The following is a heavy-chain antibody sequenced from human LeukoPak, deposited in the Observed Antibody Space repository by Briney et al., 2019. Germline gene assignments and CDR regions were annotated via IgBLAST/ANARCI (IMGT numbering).Heavy chain of an antibody. CDR1: GYLFTRNW. CDR3: ARFGIVGVSRAFDY. J-gene: IGHJ4*02. Sequence: GESLQISCKISGYLFTRNWIGWVRQLPGKGLEWMGIIYPGDSDTRYSPSFQGQVTISADKSISTAYLQWSSLKASDTAMYYCARFGIVGVSRAFDYWGQGTLVTVSS. D-gene: IGHD1-26*01. CDR2: IYPGDSDT. V-gene: IGHV5-51*01.